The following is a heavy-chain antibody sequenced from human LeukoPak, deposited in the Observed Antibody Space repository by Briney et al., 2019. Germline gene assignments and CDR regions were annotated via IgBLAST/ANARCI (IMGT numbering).Heavy chain of an antibody. CDR1: GFMFSSDA. CDR3: ARAEDSSGYYYF. J-gene: IGHJ4*02. V-gene: IGHV3-30-3*01. Sequence: PGRSLRLSCAASGFMFSSDAMHWVRQAPGKGLEWVAVISYDGSNKYYADSVKGRFTISRDNSKNTLYLQMNSLRAEDTAVYYCARAEDSSGYYYFWGQGTLVTVSS. D-gene: IGHD3-22*01. CDR2: ISYDGSNK.